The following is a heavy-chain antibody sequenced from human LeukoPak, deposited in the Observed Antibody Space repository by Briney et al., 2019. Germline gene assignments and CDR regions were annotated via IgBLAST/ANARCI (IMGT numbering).Heavy chain of an antibody. CDR2: IYSGGST. CDR1: GFTVSSNY. J-gene: IGHJ4*02. CDR3: ARGGIAAAAASDY. Sequence: GGSLRLSCAASGFTVSSNYMSWVRQAPGKGLEWVSVIYSGGSTYYADSVKGRFTISRDNSKNTLYLQMNSLRAEDTAVYYCARGGIAAAAASDYWGQGTLVTVSS. D-gene: IGHD6-13*01. V-gene: IGHV3-53*01.